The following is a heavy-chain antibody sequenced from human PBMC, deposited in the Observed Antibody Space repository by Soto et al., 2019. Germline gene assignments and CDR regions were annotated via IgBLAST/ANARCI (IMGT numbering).Heavy chain of an antibody. CDR2: ISVSDAFI. V-gene: IGHV3-23*01. J-gene: IGHJ4*02. CDR1: GFNVGAFG. CDR3: TRETVAGITGLDY. Sequence: GGSLRLSCAASGFNVGAFGVNWVRHAPGKGLEWVSGISVSDAFIYYAGSVRGGFSISRDASENILYLQMNSLRVDDTALYYCTRETVAGITGLDYWGPGTLVTVSS. D-gene: IGHD1-20*01.